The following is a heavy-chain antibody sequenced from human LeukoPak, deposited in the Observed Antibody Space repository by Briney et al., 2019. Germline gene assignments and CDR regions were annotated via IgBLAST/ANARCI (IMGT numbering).Heavy chain of an antibody. Sequence: ASVTASSKASGYMFTNYDINWVRQATGQGLEWMGWMNPQSGNTGYAQKFRGRVTITRDTSITTAYMELSSLRSEDTAVYYCARGPNYSNFGSAYYYYMDVWGQGTTVTVSS. CDR2: MNPQSGNT. D-gene: IGHD4-11*01. V-gene: IGHV1-8*03. CDR1: GYMFTNYD. J-gene: IGHJ6*03. CDR3: ARGPNYSNFGSAYYYYMDV.